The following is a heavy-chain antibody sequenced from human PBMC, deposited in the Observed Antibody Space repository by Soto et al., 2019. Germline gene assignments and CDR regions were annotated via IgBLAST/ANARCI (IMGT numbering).Heavy chain of an antibody. CDR1: GGSFSGYY. Sequence: PSETLSLTCAVYGGSFSGYYWSWIRQPPGKGKERIGEINHSGSTNYNPSLKSRVTITVDTSKNQFALKLSSVTAADTAVYYVSRGRLGYYGSGSHKSNWFDPLGLGTLVTVS. CDR2: INHSGST. CDR3: SRGRLGYYGSGSHKSNWFDP. J-gene: IGHJ5*02. D-gene: IGHD3-10*01. V-gene: IGHV4-34*01.